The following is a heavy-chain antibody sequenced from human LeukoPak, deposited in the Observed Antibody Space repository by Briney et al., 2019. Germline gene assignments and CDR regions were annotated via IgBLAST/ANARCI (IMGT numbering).Heavy chain of an antibody. CDR3: ARDGILTGHFDY. CDR2: INPSGGST. J-gene: IGHJ4*02. CDR1: GYSFTSHY. D-gene: IGHD3-9*01. Sequence: ASVKVPCKASGYSFTSHYMHWVRQAPGQGLEWMGIINPSGGSTSYAQKFQGRVTMTRDMSTSTVYMELSSLRSEDTAVYHCARDGILTGHFDYWGQGTLVTVSS. V-gene: IGHV1-46*01.